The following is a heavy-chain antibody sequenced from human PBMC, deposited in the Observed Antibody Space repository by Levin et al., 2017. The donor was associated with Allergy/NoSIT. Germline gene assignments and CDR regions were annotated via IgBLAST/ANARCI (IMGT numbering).Heavy chain of an antibody. Sequence: SQTLSLTCAVYGGSFSGYYWSWIRQPPGKGLEWIGEINHSGSTNYNPSLKSRVTISVDTSKNQFSLKLSSVTAADTAVYYCARLRGYSSSPGQYYFDYWGQGTLVTVSS. V-gene: IGHV4-34*01. CDR3: ARLRGYSSSPGQYYFDY. CDR2: INHSGST. J-gene: IGHJ4*02. CDR1: GGSFSGYY. D-gene: IGHD6-6*01.